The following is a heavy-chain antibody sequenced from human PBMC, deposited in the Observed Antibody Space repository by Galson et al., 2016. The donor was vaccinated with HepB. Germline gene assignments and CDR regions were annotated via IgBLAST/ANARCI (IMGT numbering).Heavy chain of an antibody. CDR2: FDPQEGKT. CDR1: GYRFTELS. D-gene: IGHD5-18*01. Sequence: SVKVSCKVSGYRFTELSMHWVRQAPGKGLEWMGGFDPQEGKTLYTQKFQGRVSMTEDTSTDTAYMELTRLRSEDTAVYYCATLRETAMSKCPEHWGQGTLVIVSS. V-gene: IGHV1-24*01. J-gene: IGHJ1*01. CDR3: ATLRETAMSKCPEH.